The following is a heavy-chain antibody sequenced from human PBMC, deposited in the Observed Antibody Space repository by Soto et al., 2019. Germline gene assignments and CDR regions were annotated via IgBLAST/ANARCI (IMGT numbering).Heavy chain of an antibody. Sequence: QVQLQESGPGLVKPSGTLSLTCAVSSGSISTSNWWSWVRQPPGKGLEWIGQIYHSGSTNYNPSLKSRVTISVDKSKNEFSLKLNSATAADTAVYFCARGDQEISAAGTYYYCYMDVWGKGTTVTVSS. CDR1: SGSISTSNW. J-gene: IGHJ6*03. V-gene: IGHV4-4*02. CDR3: ARGDQEISAAGTYYYCYMDV. CDR2: IYHSGST. D-gene: IGHD6-13*01.